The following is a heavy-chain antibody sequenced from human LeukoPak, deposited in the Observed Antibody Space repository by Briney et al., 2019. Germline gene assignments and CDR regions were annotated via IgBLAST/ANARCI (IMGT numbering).Heavy chain of an antibody. D-gene: IGHD3-16*02. CDR1: GYTLTELS. CDR3: ATLTKDYDYVWGSYRYRVGLPDY. CDR2: FDPEDGET. Sequence: GASVKVSCKVSGYTLTELSMHWVRQAPGKGLEWMGGFDPEDGETIYAQKFQGRVTMTEDTSTDTAYMELSSLRSEDTAVYYRATLTKDYDYVWGSYRYRVGLPDYWGQGTLVTVSS. J-gene: IGHJ4*02. V-gene: IGHV1-24*01.